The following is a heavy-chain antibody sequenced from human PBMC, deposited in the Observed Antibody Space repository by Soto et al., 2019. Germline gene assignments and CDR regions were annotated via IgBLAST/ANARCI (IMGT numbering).Heavy chain of an antibody. CDR2: INHSGST. D-gene: IGHD6-13*01. V-gene: IGHV4-34*01. Sequence: QVQLQQWGAGLLKPSETLSLTCAVYGGSFSGYYWSWIRQPPGKGLEWIGEINHSGSTNYNPSLKSRVTISVDTSKNQFSLKLSSVTAADTAVYYCARGGRIAVAGSRWFDPWGQGTLVTVSS. CDR3: ARGGRIAVAGSRWFDP. J-gene: IGHJ5*02. CDR1: GGSFSGYY.